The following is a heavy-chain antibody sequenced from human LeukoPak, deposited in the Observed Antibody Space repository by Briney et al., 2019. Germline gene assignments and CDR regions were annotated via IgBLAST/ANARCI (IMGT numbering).Heavy chain of an antibody. J-gene: IGHJ3*02. D-gene: IGHD1-26*01. Sequence: ASVKVSCKASGYTFTSYVMHWVRQAPGQRLEWMGWINAGNGNTKYSQKFQGRVTITRDTSASTAYMELRSLRSDDTAVYYCARDLAVGATRGNAFDIWGQGTMVTVSS. V-gene: IGHV1-3*01. CDR2: INAGNGNT. CDR3: ARDLAVGATRGNAFDI. CDR1: GYTFTSYV.